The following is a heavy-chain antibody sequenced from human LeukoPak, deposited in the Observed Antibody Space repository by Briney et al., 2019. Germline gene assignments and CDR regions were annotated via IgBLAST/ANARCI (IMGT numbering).Heavy chain of an antibody. CDR1: GYTFTSYD. CDR3: ARDYGGNSGWFDP. CDR2: MNPNSGNT. D-gene: IGHD4-23*01. Sequence: GASVKASCKASGYTFTSYDLNWVRQATGQGLEWMGWMNPNSGNTGYAQKFQGRVTMTRDTSISTAYMELSSLRSEDTAVYYCARDYGGNSGWFDPWGQGTLVTVSS. V-gene: IGHV1-8*01. J-gene: IGHJ5*02.